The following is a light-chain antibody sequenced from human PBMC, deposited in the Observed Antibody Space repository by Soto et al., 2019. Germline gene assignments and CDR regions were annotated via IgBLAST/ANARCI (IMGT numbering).Light chain of an antibody. Sequence: EIVLTHSPGTLSLSPGERATLSCRARQSVSSSYLAWYQHKPGQAPRLLIYGASSRATGITDRFSGSGSGTEFAHTISSLEPEDDAVYYCQQYGSSRLYTFGQGTKLEIK. CDR3: QQYGSSRLYT. CDR2: GAS. V-gene: IGKV3-20*01. J-gene: IGKJ2*01. CDR1: QSVSSSY.